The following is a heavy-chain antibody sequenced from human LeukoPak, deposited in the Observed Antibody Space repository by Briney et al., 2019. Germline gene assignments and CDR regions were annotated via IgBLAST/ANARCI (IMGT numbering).Heavy chain of an antibody. J-gene: IGHJ4*02. D-gene: IGHD3-10*01. CDR1: GFTFSNYA. CDR2: ISYDESNK. V-gene: IGHV3-30-3*01. CDR3: ARAGGFGSGSFRWRPFDL. Sequence: QPGGSLRLSCAASGFTFSNYAMHWVRQAPGTGLEWVALISYDESNKHYADSVKGRFTSSRDNSKNTLYLQMISLRTEDTAVYYCARAGGFGSGSFRWRPFDLWGQGTLVPVSS.